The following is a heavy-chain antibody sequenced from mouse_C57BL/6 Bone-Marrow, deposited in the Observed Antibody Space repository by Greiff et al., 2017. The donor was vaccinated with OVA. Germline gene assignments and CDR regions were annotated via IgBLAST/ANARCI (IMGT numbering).Heavy chain of an antibody. J-gene: IGHJ1*03. CDR2: IYPGSGST. CDR1: GYTFTSYW. Sequence: QVQLQQPGAELVKPGASVKMSCKASGYTFTSYWITWVKQRPGQGLEWIGDIYPGSGSTNYNEKFKSKATLTVDTSSSTAYMQLSSLTSEDSAVYYCARIFHFPFITTVVATNFDVWGTGTTVTVSS. V-gene: IGHV1-55*01. D-gene: IGHD1-1*01. CDR3: ARIFHFPFITTVVATNFDV.